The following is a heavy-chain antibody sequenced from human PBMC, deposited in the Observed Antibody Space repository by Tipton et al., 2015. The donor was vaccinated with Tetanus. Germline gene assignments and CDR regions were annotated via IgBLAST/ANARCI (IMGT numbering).Heavy chain of an antibody. D-gene: IGHD2-8*01. Sequence: QVQLVQSGAEVKKPGSSVKVSCKASGGTFSSYAISWVRQAPGQGLEWMGGIIPIFGTANYAQKFQGRVTITADESTSPAYMELSSLRSEDTAVYYCAMSCSNGVCYTHQTYYFDYWGQGTLVTVSS. V-gene: IGHV1-69*01. J-gene: IGHJ4*02. CDR1: GGTFSSYA. CDR3: AMSCSNGVCYTHQTYYFDY. CDR2: IIPIFGTA.